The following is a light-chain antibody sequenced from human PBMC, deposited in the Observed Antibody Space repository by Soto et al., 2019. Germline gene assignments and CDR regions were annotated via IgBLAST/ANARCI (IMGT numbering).Light chain of an antibody. CDR2: AAS. CDR1: QDIRNE. Sequence: AIQMTQSPSSLSASVGDRVTITCRASQDIRNELGWYQQRPGKAPNLLIYAASTLHTGVPARFSGSGSGTYFTLTINGLHHDDFATYYCLQDYNYPRTFGRGTKVEV. CDR3: LQDYNYPRT. J-gene: IGKJ1*01. V-gene: IGKV1-6*01.